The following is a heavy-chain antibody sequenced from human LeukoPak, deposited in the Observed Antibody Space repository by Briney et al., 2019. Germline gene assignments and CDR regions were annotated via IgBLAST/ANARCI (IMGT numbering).Heavy chain of an antibody. CDR2: ISSSGSTI. Sequence: GSLRLSCGASGFTLSRYWMHWVRQAPGKGLEWVSYISSSGSTIYYADSVKGRFTISRDNAKNSLYLQMNSLRAEDTAVYYCAELGITMIGGVWGKGTTVTISS. J-gene: IGHJ6*04. V-gene: IGHV3-48*04. CDR1: GFTLSRYW. CDR3: AELGITMIGGV. D-gene: IGHD3-10*02.